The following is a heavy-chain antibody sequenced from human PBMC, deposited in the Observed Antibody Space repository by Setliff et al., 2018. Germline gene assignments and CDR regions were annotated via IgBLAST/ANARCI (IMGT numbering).Heavy chain of an antibody. Sequence: ASVKVSCKASGYTFTSYDINWVRQATGQGLEWMGWMNPNSGNTGYAQKFQGRVTITRNTSISTAYMELSSLRSEDTAVYYCVRGRRGNYDFWSGYSNWFDPWGQGTLVTVSS. J-gene: IGHJ5*02. CDR1: GYTFTSYD. CDR3: VRGRRGNYDFWSGYSNWFDP. CDR2: MNPNSGNT. V-gene: IGHV1-8*03. D-gene: IGHD3-3*01.